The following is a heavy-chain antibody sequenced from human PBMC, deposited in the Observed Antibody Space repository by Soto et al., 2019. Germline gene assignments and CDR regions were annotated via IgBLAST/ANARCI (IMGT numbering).Heavy chain of an antibody. V-gene: IGHV4-39*01. D-gene: IGHD6-13*01. CDR1: GGSISSSSYY. CDR3: ARLSSSWPYYYYGMDV. Sequence: SETLSLTCTVSGGSISSSSYYWGWIRQPPGKGLEWIGSIYYSGSTYYNPSLKSRVTISVDTSKNQFSLKLSSVTAADTAVYYCARLSSSWPYYYYGMDVWGHGTTVTVSS. CDR2: IYYSGST. J-gene: IGHJ6*02.